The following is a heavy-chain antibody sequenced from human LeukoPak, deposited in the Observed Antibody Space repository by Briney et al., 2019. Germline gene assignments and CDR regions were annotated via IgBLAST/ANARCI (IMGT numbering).Heavy chain of an antibody. V-gene: IGHV3-48*01. D-gene: IGHD4-23*01. CDR3: ARDRVATPYNWFDP. CDR1: GFTFSSYS. J-gene: IGHJ5*02. CDR2: ISSSSSTI. Sequence: GGSLRLSCAASGFTFSSYSMNWVRQAPGKGLEWVSYISSSSSTIYYADSVNGRFTISRDNHVNTLYLQMDILRAEDTAVYYCARDRVATPYNWFDPWGQGTLVTVSS.